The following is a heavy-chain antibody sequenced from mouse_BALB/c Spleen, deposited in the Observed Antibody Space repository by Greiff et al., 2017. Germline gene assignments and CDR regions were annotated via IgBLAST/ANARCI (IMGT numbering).Heavy chain of an antibody. V-gene: IGHV5-4*02. CDR3: ARGYDGCYVFAY. CDR1: GFTFSYYY. Sequence: VTPVESGGGLVKPGGSLKLSRAAPGFTFSYYYMYWVRQTPEKRLEWVATISDGGSYTYYPDSVKGRFTISRDNAKNNLYLQMSSLKSEDTAMYYCARGYDGCYVFAYWGQGTLVTVSA. D-gene: IGHD2-3*01. CDR2: ISDGGSYT. J-gene: IGHJ3*01.